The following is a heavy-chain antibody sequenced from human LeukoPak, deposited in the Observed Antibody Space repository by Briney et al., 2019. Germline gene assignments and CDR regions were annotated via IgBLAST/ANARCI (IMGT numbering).Heavy chain of an antibody. J-gene: IGHJ4*02. CDR3: ARTQGCSSTSCPLDY. V-gene: IGHV4-31*03. CDR1: GGSISSGGYY. Sequence: SQTLSLTCTVSGGSISSGGYYWSWIRQHPGKGLEWIGYIYYRGSTYYNPSLKSRVTISVDTSKNQFSLKLSSVTAADTAVYYCARTQGCSSTSCPLDYWGQGTLVTVSS. D-gene: IGHD2-2*01. CDR2: IYYRGST.